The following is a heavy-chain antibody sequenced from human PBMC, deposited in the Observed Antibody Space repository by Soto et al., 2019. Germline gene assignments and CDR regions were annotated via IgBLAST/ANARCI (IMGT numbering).Heavy chain of an antibody. V-gene: IGHV3-43D*03. CDR3: AKDGGPYYGMDV. Sequence: GGSLRLSCAASGFSFEDYDIHWVRQGPGKGLEWVSLITWDGGSTYFADFVRGRFTVSKDNSKKSVFLQMDTLTHADTGVYYCAKDGGPYYGMDVWGLGTTVTVSS. CDR1: GFSFEDYD. J-gene: IGHJ6*02. D-gene: IGHD3-10*01. CDR2: ITWDGGST.